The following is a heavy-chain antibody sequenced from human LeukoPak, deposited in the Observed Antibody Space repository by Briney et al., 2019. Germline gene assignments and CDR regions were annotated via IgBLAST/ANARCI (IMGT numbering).Heavy chain of an antibody. CDR2: IYTSGST. CDR3: ARDRIVGMDV. D-gene: IGHD2-21*01. CDR1: GGSINSYY. Sequence: SETLSLTCTVSGGSINSYYWNWIRQPAGKGLDWIGRIYTSGSTNYNPSLKSRVTMSVDTSKNQFSLKLSSVTAADKAVYYCARDRIVGMDVWGKGTTVTVSS. V-gene: IGHV4-4*07. J-gene: IGHJ6*03.